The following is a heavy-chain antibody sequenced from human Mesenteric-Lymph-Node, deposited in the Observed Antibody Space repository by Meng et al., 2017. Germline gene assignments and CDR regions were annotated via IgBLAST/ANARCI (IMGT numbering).Heavy chain of an antibody. J-gene: IGHJ4*02. Sequence: GGSLRLSCAASGFTFSRYWMSWVRQAPGKGLEWVANIKEDGNEKNYVDSVKGRFTVSRDNAKNALYLQINSLRDDDTAVYYCASYTDTSDWYALDYWGQGTLVTVSS. CDR2: IKEDGNEK. CDR3: ASYTDTSDWYALDY. V-gene: IGHV3-7*01. D-gene: IGHD6-19*01. CDR1: GFTFSRYW.